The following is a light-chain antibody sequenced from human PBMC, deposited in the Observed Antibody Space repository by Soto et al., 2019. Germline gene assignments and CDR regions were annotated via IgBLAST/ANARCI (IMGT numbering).Light chain of an antibody. CDR3: QQYDTYPLT. CDR1: QSINSW. CDR2: ETS. Sequence: DIQMTQSPSTLSASVGDRVTITCRASQSINSWLAWYQHKPGKAPKLLIYETSGLESGVPSRFSGSGSGTEFTLTISSLQPDDFATYYCQQYDTYPLTFGQGTKVEIK. J-gene: IGKJ1*01. V-gene: IGKV1-5*03.